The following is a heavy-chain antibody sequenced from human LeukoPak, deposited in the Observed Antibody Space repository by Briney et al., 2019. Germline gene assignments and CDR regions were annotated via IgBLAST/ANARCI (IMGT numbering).Heavy chain of an antibody. CDR3: ARDYSSGWPDAFDI. D-gene: IGHD6-19*01. CDR1: GGTFSSYA. V-gene: IGHV1-69*05. J-gene: IGHJ3*02. CDR2: IIPIFGTA. Sequence: SVKVSCKASGGTFSSYAISWVRQAPGQGLEWMGRIIPIFGTANYAQKFQGRLTITTDESTSTAYMELSSLRSEDTAVYYCARDYSSGWPDAFDIWGQGTMVTVSS.